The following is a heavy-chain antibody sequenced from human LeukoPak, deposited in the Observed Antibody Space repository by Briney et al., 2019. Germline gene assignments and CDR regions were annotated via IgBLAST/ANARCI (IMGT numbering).Heavy chain of an antibody. CDR3: ARIMLTGYSSSWYFDY. CDR2: IDWDDDK. V-gene: IGHV2-70*11. CDR1: GFSLSTSGMC. D-gene: IGHD6-13*01. J-gene: IGHJ4*02. Sequence: SGPTLVNPPQTLTLTCTFSGFSLSTSGMCVSWIRQPPGKALEWLARIDWDDDKYYSTSLKTRLTISKDTSKNQVVLTMTNMDPVDTATYYCARIMLTGYSSSWYFDYWGQGTLVTVSS.